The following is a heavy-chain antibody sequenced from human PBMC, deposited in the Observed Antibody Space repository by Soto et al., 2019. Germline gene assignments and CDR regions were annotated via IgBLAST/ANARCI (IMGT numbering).Heavy chain of an antibody. CDR3: ARHGTDILTGYWEDYYYYYMDV. D-gene: IGHD3-9*01. CDR2: IYPGDSDT. J-gene: IGHJ6*03. V-gene: IGHV5-51*01. CDR1: GYSFTSYW. Sequence: GESLKISCKGSGYSFTSYWIGWVRQMPGKGLEWMGIIYPGDSDTRYSPSFQGQVTISADKSISTAYLQWSSLKASDTAMYYCARHGTDILTGYWEDYYYYYMDVWGKGTTVTVSS.